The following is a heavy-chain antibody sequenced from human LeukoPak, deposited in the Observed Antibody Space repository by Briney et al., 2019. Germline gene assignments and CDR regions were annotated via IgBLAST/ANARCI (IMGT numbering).Heavy chain of an antibody. V-gene: IGHV1-46*01. CDR3: ARMRGYGVDSGEDY. Sequence: ASVKVSCKASGYTFTSYYMHWVRQAPGQGLEWMGIINPSGGSTSYAQKFQGRVTMTRDKSISTAYLQWSSLKASDTAMYYCARMRGYGVDSGEDYWGQGTLVTVSS. D-gene: IGHD4-17*01. CDR2: INPSGGST. J-gene: IGHJ4*02. CDR1: GYTFTSYY.